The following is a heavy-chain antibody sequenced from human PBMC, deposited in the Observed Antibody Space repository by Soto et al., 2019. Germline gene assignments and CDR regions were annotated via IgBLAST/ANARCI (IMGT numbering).Heavy chain of an antibody. V-gene: IGHV4-34*01. J-gene: IGHJ4*02. Sequence: SETLSLTCAVYGGSFSGYCWSWIRQPPGKGLEWIGEINHSGSTNYNPSLKSRVTISVDTSKNQFSLKLSSVTAADTAVYYCAREMIAAAGLFDYWGQGTLVTVSS. CDR2: INHSGST. D-gene: IGHD6-13*01. CDR3: AREMIAAAGLFDY. CDR1: GGSFSGYC.